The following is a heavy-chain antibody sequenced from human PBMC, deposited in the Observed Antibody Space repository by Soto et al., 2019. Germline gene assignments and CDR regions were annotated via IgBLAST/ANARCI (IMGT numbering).Heavy chain of an antibody. Sequence: PSETLSLTCAVSGGSISSGGYSWSWIRQPPGKGLEWIGYIYHSGSTYYNPSLKSRVTMTTATSTNTVFLELRSLKSDDTAIYTFARDRLGGYDSRGFYPGGKGTLVPVSS. V-gene: IGHV4-30-2*01. D-gene: IGHD3-22*01. J-gene: IGHJ5*02. CDR3: ARDRLGGYDSRGFYP. CDR2: IYHSGST. CDR1: GGSISSGGYS.